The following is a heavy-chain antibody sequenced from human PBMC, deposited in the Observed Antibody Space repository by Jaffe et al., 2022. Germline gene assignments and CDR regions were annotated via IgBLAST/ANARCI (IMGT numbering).Heavy chain of an antibody. CDR3: ARDRAPPSCGSTSCYGWFDP. CDR2: IYNSGST. V-gene: IGHV4-61*01. D-gene: IGHD2-2*01. Sequence: QVQLQESGPGLVKPSETLSLTCTVSGGSVSSGSYYWSWIRQPPGKGLEWIGYIYNSGSTNYNPSLMGRVTISLDTSKNQFSLKLSSVTAADTAVYYCARDRAPPSCGSTSCYGWFDPWGQGTLVTVSS. CDR1: GGSVSSGSYY. J-gene: IGHJ5*02.